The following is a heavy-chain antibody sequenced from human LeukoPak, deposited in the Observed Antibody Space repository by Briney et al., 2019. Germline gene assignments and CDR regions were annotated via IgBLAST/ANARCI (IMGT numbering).Heavy chain of an antibody. CDR2: IYYSGST. CDR1: GGSISSYY. D-gene: IGHD6-19*01. CDR3: ARGGSSGWYAPLDI. J-gene: IGHJ3*02. V-gene: IGHV4-59*12. Sequence: SETLSLTCTVSGGSISSYYWSWIRQPPGKGLEWIGYIYYSGSTNYNPSLKSRVTISVDTSKNQFSLKLSSVTAADTAMYYCARGGSSGWYAPLDIWGQGTMVTVSS.